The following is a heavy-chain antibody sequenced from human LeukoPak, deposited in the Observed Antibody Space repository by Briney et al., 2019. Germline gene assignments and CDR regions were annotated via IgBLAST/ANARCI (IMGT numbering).Heavy chain of an antibody. J-gene: IGHJ4*02. CDR1: GFTFSSYA. CDR2: ISYDGSNK. CDR3: ARSPYYDILAGFYYYFDY. V-gene: IGHV3-30-3*01. D-gene: IGHD3-9*01. Sequence: ARSLRLSCAASGFTFSSYAMHWVRQAPGKGLEWVADISYDGSNKYYADSVKGRLTISRDNSKSTLYLQMNSLRAEDTATYYCARSPYYDILAGFYYYFDYWGQGTLVTVSS.